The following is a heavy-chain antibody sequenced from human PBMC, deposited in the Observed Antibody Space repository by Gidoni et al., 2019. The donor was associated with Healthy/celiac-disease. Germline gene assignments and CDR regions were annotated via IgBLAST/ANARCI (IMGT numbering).Heavy chain of an antibody. Sequence: EVQLLESGGGLVQRGGSLRRSCAASGFTFRSYAMSWVRQAPGKGLEWVSSISGSGGSTYYADSVKGRFTISRDNSKNTLYLQMNSLRAEDTAVYYCAKDGAAAVYYYGMDVWGQGTTVTVSS. CDR3: AKDGAAAVYYYGMDV. V-gene: IGHV3-23*01. D-gene: IGHD6-13*01. CDR2: ISGSGGST. CDR1: GFTFRSYA. J-gene: IGHJ6*02.